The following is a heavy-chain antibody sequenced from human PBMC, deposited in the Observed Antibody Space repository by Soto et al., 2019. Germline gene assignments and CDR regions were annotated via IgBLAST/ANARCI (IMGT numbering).Heavy chain of an antibody. D-gene: IGHD4-17*01. CDR1: GYSFTDYK. CDR2: VDPNGGGS. J-gene: IGHJ4*02. V-gene: IGHV1-2*04. Sequence: ASVKVSCKTSGYSFTDYKLHWVRQAPGQGLEWMGWVDPNGGGSNSAQKFQGSVTMTWDTSITTAYSDLTRLTTNDTATYFCATWVDYGDFEGFDFWGQGTLVTVS. CDR3: ATWVDYGDFEGFDF.